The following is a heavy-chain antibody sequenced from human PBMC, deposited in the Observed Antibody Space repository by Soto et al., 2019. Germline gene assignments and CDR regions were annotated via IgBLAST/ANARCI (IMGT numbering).Heavy chain of an antibody. CDR1: GFTVTSHY. D-gene: IGHD4-17*01. J-gene: IGHJ5*02. CDR2: LSVSGDTT. V-gene: IGHV3-23*01. CDR3: AKDDYGYWFDP. Sequence: GGSLRLSCAASGFTVTSHYMSWVRQAPGKGLEWVSSLSVSGDTTYYADSVKGRFTISRDSSKNTLYLQMNSLRAEDTAVYYCAKDDYGYWFDPWGQGTLVTVSS.